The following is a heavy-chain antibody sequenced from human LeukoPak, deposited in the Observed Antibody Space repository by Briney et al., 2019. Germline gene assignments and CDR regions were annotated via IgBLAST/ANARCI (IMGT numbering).Heavy chain of an antibody. CDR3: ARLKAPVHRMVRGGVAPADITCDY. J-gene: IGHJ4*02. Sequence: SETLSLTCTVSGGSISSSSYYWGWIRQPPGKGLEWIGSIYPSGSTYYNPSLKSRVTISVDTSKNQFSLKLSSVTATDTSVYYCARLKAPVHRMVRGGVAPADITCDYWGQGTLVTVSS. V-gene: IGHV4-39*01. D-gene: IGHD3-10*01. CDR1: GGSISSSSYY. CDR2: IYPSGST.